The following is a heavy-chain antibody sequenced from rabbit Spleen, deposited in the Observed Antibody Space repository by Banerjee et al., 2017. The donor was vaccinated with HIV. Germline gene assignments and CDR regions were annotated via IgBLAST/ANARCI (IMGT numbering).Heavy chain of an antibody. CDR3: ARDTSSSFSSYGMDL. V-gene: IGHV1S40*01. J-gene: IGHJ6*01. CDR1: GVSFSGNSY. Sequence: QSLEESGGDLVKPGASLTLTCIASGVSFSGNSYMCWVRQAPGKGLEWIACIDNGGSAFTYLASWAKGRFTISKTSSTTVTLQMTSLTAADTATYFCARDTSSSFSSYGMDLWGPGTLVTVS. CDR2: IDNGGSAFT. D-gene: IGHD1-1*01.